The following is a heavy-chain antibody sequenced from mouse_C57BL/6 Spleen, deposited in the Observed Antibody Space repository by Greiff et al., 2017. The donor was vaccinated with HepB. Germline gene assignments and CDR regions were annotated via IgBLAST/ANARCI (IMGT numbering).Heavy chain of an antibody. J-gene: IGHJ4*01. Sequence: EVMLVESGGGLVKPGGSLKLSCAASGFTFSSYAMSWVRQTPGKRLEWVATISDGGSYTYYPDNVKGRFTISRDNAKNKLYLHLSHLKSEDTAMYYCARDITTVVAMDYWGQGTSVTVSS. CDR3: ARDITTVVAMDY. CDR2: ISDGGSYT. D-gene: IGHD1-1*01. V-gene: IGHV5-4*01. CDR1: GFTFSSYA.